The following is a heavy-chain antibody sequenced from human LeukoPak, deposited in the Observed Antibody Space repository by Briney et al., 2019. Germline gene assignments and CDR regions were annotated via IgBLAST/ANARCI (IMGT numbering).Heavy chain of an antibody. J-gene: IGHJ4*02. CDR1: GYSFTSYW. CDR3: SIGAVTTSYVFDY. Sequence: GESLKISCKGSGYSFTSYWIGWVRQMPGKGLEWMGIIYPGDSNTRYSPSFQGQVTISADKSISTAYLQWSSLKASDTAMYYCSIGAVTTSYVFDYWGQGTLVTVSS. D-gene: IGHD4-17*01. V-gene: IGHV5-51*01. CDR2: IYPGDSNT.